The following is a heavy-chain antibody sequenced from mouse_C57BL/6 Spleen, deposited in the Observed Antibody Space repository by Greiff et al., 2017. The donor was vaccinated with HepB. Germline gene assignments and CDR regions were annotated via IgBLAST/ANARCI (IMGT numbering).Heavy chain of an antibody. D-gene: IGHD1-1*01. CDR2: IDPETGGT. CDR1: GYTFTDYE. J-gene: IGHJ1*03. V-gene: IGHV1-15*01. CDR3: TRRGTVVATRYFDV. Sequence: VKLQESGAELVRPGASVTLSCKASGYTFTDYEMHWVKQTPVHGLEWIGAIDPETGGTAYNQKFKGKAILTADKSSSTAYMELRSLTSEDSAVYYCTRRGTVVATRYFDVWGTGTTVTVSS.